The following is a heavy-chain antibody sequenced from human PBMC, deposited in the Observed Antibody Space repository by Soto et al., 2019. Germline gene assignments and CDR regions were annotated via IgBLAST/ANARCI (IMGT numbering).Heavy chain of an antibody. D-gene: IGHD3-10*01. Sequence: PGGSLRLSCAASGFIFSTNGLYWVRQAPGEGLEWVAAIWHDGSKTYYEDSVKGRFTISRDNSKNTLFLQMNSLRAEDTAVYYCARDVWFGDRIRTLDYWGQGTLVTVSS. CDR3: ARDVWFGDRIRTLDY. J-gene: IGHJ4*02. V-gene: IGHV3-33*07. CDR1: GFIFSTNG. CDR2: IWHDGSKT.